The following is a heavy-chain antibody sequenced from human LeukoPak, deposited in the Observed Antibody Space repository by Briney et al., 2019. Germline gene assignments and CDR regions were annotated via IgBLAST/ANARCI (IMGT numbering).Heavy chain of an antibody. V-gene: IGHV3-23*01. Sequence: GGSLRLSCAASGFTFSSYAMSSVRQAPGKGLEWVSTISGSGDYTYYADSVKGRFTISRDNSKNTLYLQMNRLSAEDTAVYYCARRIPATASGLDYWGQGTLVTVSS. CDR2: ISGSGDYT. J-gene: IGHJ4*02. CDR1: GFTFSSYA. D-gene: IGHD2-2*01. CDR3: ARRIPATASGLDY.